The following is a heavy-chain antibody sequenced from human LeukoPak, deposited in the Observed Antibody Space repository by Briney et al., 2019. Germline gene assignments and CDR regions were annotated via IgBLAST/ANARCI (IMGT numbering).Heavy chain of an antibody. CDR2: IGGSGGST. CDR3: ARRAGAYSHPYDY. J-gene: IGHJ4*02. D-gene: IGHD4/OR15-4a*01. Sequence: GGSLRLSCAASGFTFSSYAMSWVRQAPGKGLEWVSAIGGSGGSTYYADSVKGRFTISRDNSKNTLYLQMNSLRVEDTAVYYCARRAGAYSHPYDYWGQGTLVTVSS. V-gene: IGHV3-23*01. CDR1: GFTFSSYA.